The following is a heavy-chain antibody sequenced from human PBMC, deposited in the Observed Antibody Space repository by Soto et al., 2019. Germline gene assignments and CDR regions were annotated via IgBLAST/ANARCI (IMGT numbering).Heavy chain of an antibody. CDR2: IIHSEST. V-gene: IGHV4-34*12. J-gene: IGHJ6*02. Sequence: PSETLSLTCAVYGGSFSAYYWSWVRQPPGKGLEWIGEIIHSESTKYNPSLTSRVTLSVDTSKNQFSLKLSSVTAADTAVYYCARQRPTDGRWEFANYYGMDVWGQGTPVTVSS. D-gene: IGHD1-26*01. CDR1: GGSFSAYY. CDR3: ARQRPTDGRWEFANYYGMDV.